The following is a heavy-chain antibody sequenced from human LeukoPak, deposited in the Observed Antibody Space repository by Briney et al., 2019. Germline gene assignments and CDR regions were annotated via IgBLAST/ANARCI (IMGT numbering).Heavy chain of an antibody. CDR3: AKDSSGPVLLWFGEMGGIDY. Sequence: GGSLRLSCAASGFTFRNYEMNWVRQAPGKGLEWVAVISYDGSNKYYADSVKGRFTISRDNSKNTLYLQMNSLRAEDTAVYYCAKDSSGPVLLWFGEMGGIDYWGQGTLVTVSS. D-gene: IGHD3-10*01. J-gene: IGHJ4*02. CDR2: ISYDGSNK. V-gene: IGHV3-30*18. CDR1: GFTFRNYE.